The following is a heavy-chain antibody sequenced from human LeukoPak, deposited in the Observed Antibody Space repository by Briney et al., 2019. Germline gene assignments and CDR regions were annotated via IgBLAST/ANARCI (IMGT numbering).Heavy chain of an antibody. CDR2: ISGGGGGI. J-gene: IGHJ4*02. Sequence: PGGSLRLSCAASGFTFSSYAMSWVRQAPGKGLEWVSTISGGGGGIYYADSVKGRFTISRDNSKNTLFLQMNSLRAEDTAVYYCTTHHLGAYFGDWGQGTLVTVSS. V-gene: IGHV3-23*01. CDR3: TTHHLGAYFGD. CDR1: GFTFSSYA. D-gene: IGHD1-14*01.